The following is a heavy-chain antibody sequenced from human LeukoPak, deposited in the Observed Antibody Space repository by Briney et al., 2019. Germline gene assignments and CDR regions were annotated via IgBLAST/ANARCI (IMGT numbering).Heavy chain of an antibody. V-gene: IGHV1-8*01. CDR2: MKPNSGNT. CDR3: VREDEGYDY. J-gene: IGHJ4*02. D-gene: IGHD5-18*01. CDR1: GYTFTSYD. Sequence: GASVRVSCKASGYTFTSYDINWVRQATGQGLEWMGWMKPNSGNTGHAQNFQGRLTMTRDTSINTAYMELSSLRSEDSAIYYCVREDEGYDYWGQGTPVTVSS.